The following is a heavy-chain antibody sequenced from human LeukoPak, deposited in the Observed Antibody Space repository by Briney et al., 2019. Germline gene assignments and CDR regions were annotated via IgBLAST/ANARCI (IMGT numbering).Heavy chain of an antibody. CDR2: NYSGGST. CDR3: ARDGTGTTLYYYSGMDV. Sequence: GGSLRLSCAVSGFTVSSNYMSWVRQAPGQGLEWVSVNYSGGSTYYANSVKGRVTISRDNSKNTLYLQMNSLRAEDTAVYYCARDGTGTTLYYYSGMDVWGQGTTVTVSS. CDR1: GFTVSSNY. D-gene: IGHD1-7*01. J-gene: IGHJ6*02. V-gene: IGHV3-66*01.